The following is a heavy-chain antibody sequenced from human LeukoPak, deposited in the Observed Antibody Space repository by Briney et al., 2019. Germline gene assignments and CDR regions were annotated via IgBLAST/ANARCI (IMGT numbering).Heavy chain of an antibody. CDR2: IYSSGSA. CDR3: ARDIGYCSGGSCYSDP. D-gene: IGHD2-15*01. CDR1: GASINNNF. Sequence: SSETLSLTCTVSGASINNNFWTWIRQPPGKGLEWIGYIYSSGSANYNPSLKSRVTMSVDTSKNQFSLKLSSVTAADTAVYYCARDIGYCSGGSCYSDPWGQGTLVTVSS. V-gene: IGHV4-59*12. J-gene: IGHJ5*02.